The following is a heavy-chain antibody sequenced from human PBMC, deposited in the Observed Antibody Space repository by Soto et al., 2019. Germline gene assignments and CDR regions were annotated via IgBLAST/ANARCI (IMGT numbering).Heavy chain of an antibody. CDR3: VRDRDWAFDI. CDR1: VYARRDYS. J-gene: IGHJ3*02. V-gene: IGHV3-48*02. D-gene: IGHD3-9*01. CDR2: TGTSRKYT. Sequence: PWGSLRLSCSASVYARRDYSMNWFRQAPGKGLEWISYTGTSRKYTFYADSVRGRFTISRDDARNSVYLQLNSLRNEDTAVYYCVRDRDWAFDIWGQGTMVTVSS.